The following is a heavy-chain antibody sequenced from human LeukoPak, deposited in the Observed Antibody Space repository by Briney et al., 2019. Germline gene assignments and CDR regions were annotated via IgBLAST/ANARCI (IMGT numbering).Heavy chain of an antibody. Sequence: SETLSLTCTVSGGSIDSRSYYWDWIRQAQGKGLEWIVTIYHSGSTEYNPSLKSLVAIFVDTSKNQFSLILHSVAAADTAVYYCARRSEFDNTHYHYFDYWGQGALVTVSS. V-gene: IGHV4-39*01. CDR3: ARRSEFDNTHYHYFDY. CDR2: IYHSGST. D-gene: IGHD2-15*01. CDR1: GGSIDSRSYY. J-gene: IGHJ4*02.